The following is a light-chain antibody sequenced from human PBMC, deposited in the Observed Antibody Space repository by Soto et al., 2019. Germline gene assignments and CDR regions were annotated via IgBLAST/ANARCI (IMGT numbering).Light chain of an antibody. V-gene: IGKV3-20*01. CDR1: QSVSSSY. CDR3: QRMGA. Sequence: EIVLTQSPGTLSLSPGERATLSCRASQSVSSSYLAWYQQKPGQAPRHLIYGASSRATGIPDRFSGSGSGTDFTLTISRLEPEDFAVYYWQRMGAFGQGTKLEIK. CDR2: GAS. J-gene: IGKJ2*01.